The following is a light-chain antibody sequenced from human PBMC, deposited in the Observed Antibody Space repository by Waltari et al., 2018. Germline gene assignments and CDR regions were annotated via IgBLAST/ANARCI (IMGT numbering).Light chain of an antibody. CDR1: NIGSKS. Sequence: SYVLTQPPSVSVAPGKPARITCGGNNIGSKSVHWYQQKPGQAPVLVIYDDTDRPSGIPERFSGSNSGNTATLTISRVEAGDEADYSCQVWDSSSDQSVFGGGTKLTVL. CDR2: DDT. J-gene: IGLJ2*01. V-gene: IGLV3-21*04. CDR3: QVWDSSSDQSV.